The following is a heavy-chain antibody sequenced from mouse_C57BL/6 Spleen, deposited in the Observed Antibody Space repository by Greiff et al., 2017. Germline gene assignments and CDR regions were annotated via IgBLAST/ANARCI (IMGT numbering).Heavy chain of an antibody. V-gene: IGHV1-59*01. CDR2: IDPSDSYT. J-gene: IGHJ3*01. CDR3: ARYTTVVKAY. D-gene: IGHD1-1*01. Sequence: QVQLQQPGAELVRPGTSVKLSCKASGYTFTSYWMHWVKQRPGQGLEWIGVIDPSDSYTNYNQKFKGKATLTVDTSSSTAYMQLSSLTSEDSAVYYYARYTTVVKAYWGQGTLVTVSA. CDR1: GYTFTSYW.